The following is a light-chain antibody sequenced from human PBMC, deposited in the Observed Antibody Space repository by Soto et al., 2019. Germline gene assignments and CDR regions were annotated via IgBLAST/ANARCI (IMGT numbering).Light chain of an antibody. CDR2: GAS. V-gene: IGKV3-20*01. CDR3: QQYGNSPTT. J-gene: IGKJ5*01. Sequence: DTVLTQSPVTLSLSPVEGSTLSFMASQSVSSSDLAWYQQKPGQAPRLLIYGASSRATGTPDRFSGSGSGTDFTLTVSRLEPEDFAVYYCQQYGNSPTTFGQGTRLEIK. CDR1: QSVSSSD.